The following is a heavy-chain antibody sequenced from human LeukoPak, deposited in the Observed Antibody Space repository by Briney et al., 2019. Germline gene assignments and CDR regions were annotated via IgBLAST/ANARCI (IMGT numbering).Heavy chain of an antibody. V-gene: IGHV3-7*03. CDR1: GFTFSSYW. J-gene: IGHJ4*02. CDR3: ANSLIVTRFDY. Sequence: PGGSLRLSCAASGFTFSSYWMSWVRQAPGKGLEWVANIKQDGSEKHHVDSVKGRFTISRDNAKNSLYLQMNSLRAEDTAVYYCANSLIVTRFDYWGQGTLVTVSS. D-gene: IGHD2-21*01. CDR2: IKQDGSEK.